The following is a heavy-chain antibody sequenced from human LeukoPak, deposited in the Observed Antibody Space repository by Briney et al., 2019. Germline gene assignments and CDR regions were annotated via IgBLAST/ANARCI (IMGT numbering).Heavy chain of an antibody. CDR1: GFTFSSYS. D-gene: IGHD2-2*01. V-gene: IGHV3-64*02. CDR2: ISTNGGST. CDR3: ARWGSTSCYHY. J-gene: IGHJ4*02. Sequence: GGSLRLSCAASGFTFSSYSMYWLRQAPGKGLEYVSAISTNGGSTYYADSVKGRFTISRDNSKNTLYLQMGSVRAEDMAVYYCARWGSTSCYHYWGQGTLVTVSS.